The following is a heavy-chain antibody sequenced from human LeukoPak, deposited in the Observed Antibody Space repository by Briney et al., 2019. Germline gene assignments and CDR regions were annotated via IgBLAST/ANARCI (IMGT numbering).Heavy chain of an antibody. CDR2: VHYSGRT. CDR1: GASISSYY. J-gene: IGHJ4*02. Sequence: LSETLSLTCTVSGASISSYYWSWIRQPPGKGLERIAYVHYSGRTNYNPSLKSRVSISVDTSKKQFSLNLSSVTAADTAVYYCARRGNSWNDFDSWGQGTLVTVSS. V-gene: IGHV4-59*08. CDR3: ARRGNSWNDFDS. D-gene: IGHD6-13*01.